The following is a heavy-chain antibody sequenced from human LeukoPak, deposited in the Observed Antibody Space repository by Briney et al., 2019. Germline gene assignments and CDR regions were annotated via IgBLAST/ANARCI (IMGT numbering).Heavy chain of an antibody. V-gene: IGHV3-23*01. Sequence: SGGSLRLSCAASGFTFSSYGMTWVRQAPGKGLEWVSAISGSGGSTYYADSVKGRFTISRDNAENSVYLQMNSLRAEDTAVYYCARGARGYTHGDFWGQGTLVTVSS. CDR1: GFTFSSYG. D-gene: IGHD5-18*01. CDR3: ARGARGYTHGDF. J-gene: IGHJ4*02. CDR2: ISGSGGST.